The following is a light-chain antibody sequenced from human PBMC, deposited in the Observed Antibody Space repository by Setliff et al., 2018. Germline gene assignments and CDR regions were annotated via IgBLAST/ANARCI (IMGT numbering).Light chain of an antibody. CDR3: GTWDSSLSAGDVV. J-gene: IGLJ2*01. CDR1: SSNIGDNY. CDR2: DNN. Sequence: QSVLTQPPSVSAAPGQKVTISCSASSSNIGDNYVSRYQQLPGTAPKLLIYDNNKRPSGIPDRFSGSKSGTSATLGITGLQTGDEADYYCGTWDSSLSAGDVVFGGGTK. V-gene: IGLV1-51*01.